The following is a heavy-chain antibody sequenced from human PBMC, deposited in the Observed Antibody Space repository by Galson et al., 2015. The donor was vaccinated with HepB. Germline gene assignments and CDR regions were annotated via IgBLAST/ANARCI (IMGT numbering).Heavy chain of an antibody. D-gene: IGHD4-11*01. CDR2: ISYDGSNK. V-gene: IGHV3-30*18. CDR1: GFTFSSYG. CDR3: AKDAGVQYPFSNWFDP. Sequence: LRLSCAASGFTFSSYGMHWVRQAPGKGLEWVAVISYDGSNKYYADSVKGRFTISRDNSKNTLYLQMNSLRAEDTAVYYCAKDAGVQYPFSNWFDPWGQGTLVTVSS. J-gene: IGHJ5*02.